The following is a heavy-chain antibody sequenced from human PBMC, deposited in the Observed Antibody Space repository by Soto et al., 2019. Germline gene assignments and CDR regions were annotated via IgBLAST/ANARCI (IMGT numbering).Heavy chain of an antibody. CDR2: VYWDDSK. D-gene: IGHD2-2*01. Sequence: QITLNESGPTLVKPTQTLTLTCTFSGFSLSTRDVGVGWIRQPPGEALEWLGVVYWDDSKTYSPSLESRLTIPQGPSKNPVVLRMTQIGPVDPATYYCAPCRGGVASFWGQGTLVTVSS. CDR1: GFSLSTRDVG. V-gene: IGHV2-5*02. CDR3: APCRGGVASF. J-gene: IGHJ4*02.